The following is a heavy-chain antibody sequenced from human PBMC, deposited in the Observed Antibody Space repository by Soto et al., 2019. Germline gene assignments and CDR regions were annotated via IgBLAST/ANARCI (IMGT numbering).Heavy chain of an antibody. D-gene: IGHD2-21*02. CDR3: ARAKMVTATSWYFDL. CDR1: GGSISSGGYS. J-gene: IGHJ2*01. V-gene: IGHV4-30-2*01. CDR2: IYHSGST. Sequence: QLQLQESGSGLVKPSQTLSLTCAVSGGSISSGGYSWRWIRQQPGKGLEWIGYIYHSGSTYYNPSLKSRVTISVDRSKNQFSLKLSSVTAADTAVYYCARAKMVTATSWYFDLWGRGTLVTVSA.